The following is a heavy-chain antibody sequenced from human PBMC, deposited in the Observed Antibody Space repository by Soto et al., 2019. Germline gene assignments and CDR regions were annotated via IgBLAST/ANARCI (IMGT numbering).Heavy chain of an antibody. V-gene: IGHV4-30-4*01. CDR1: GDSTSSYNY. Sequence: TLSLACSVSGDSTSSYNYWSCIRQPPGKGLEWIGHIYYSGNTDYNPSLKSRLAISIDTSKNQFSLELSSVTAADKAVYYCARGLYSYGPSFFEYWGQGTLVTVXS. J-gene: IGHJ4*02. CDR3: ARGLYSYGPSFFEY. D-gene: IGHD5-18*01. CDR2: IYYSGNT.